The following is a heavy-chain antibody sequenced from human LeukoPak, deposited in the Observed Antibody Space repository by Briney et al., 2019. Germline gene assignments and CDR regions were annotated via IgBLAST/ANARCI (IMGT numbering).Heavy chain of an antibody. Sequence: SETLSLTCTVSGGSISSSSYYWGWIRQPPGKGLEWIGSIYYSGSTYYNPSLKSRVTISVDTSKNQFSLKLSSVIAADTAVYYCARDQYDFWSGYLIDYWGQGTLVTVSS. CDR3: ARDQYDFWSGYLIDY. D-gene: IGHD3-3*01. CDR1: GGSISSSSYY. V-gene: IGHV4-39*07. J-gene: IGHJ4*02. CDR2: IYYSGST.